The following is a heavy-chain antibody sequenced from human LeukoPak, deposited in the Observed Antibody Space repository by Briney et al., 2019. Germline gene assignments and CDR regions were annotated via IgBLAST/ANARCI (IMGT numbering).Heavy chain of an antibody. CDR3: ARGITMVRGLIFDY. J-gene: IGHJ4*02. Sequence: SETLSLTCTVSGGSISSYYWSWIRQPPGKGLEWIGYIYYSGSHNYNPSLKSRVTISVDTSKNQFSLKLSSVTAADTAVYYCARGITMVRGLIFDYWGQGTLVTVSS. CDR2: IYYSGSH. CDR1: GGSISSYY. D-gene: IGHD3-10*01. V-gene: IGHV4-59*01.